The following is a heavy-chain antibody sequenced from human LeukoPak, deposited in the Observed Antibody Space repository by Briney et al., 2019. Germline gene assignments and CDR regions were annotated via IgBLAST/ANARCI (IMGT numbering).Heavy chain of an antibody. CDR1: GFTFSSYC. V-gene: IGHV3-30*02. J-gene: IGHJ5*02. Sequence: PGGSLRLSCAASGFTFSSYCMHWVRQAPGKGLEGVAFIRYDGSNKYYADSVKGRFTISRDNSKNTLYLQMNRLRAEATDVYSCEKSYGDYINWFDPWGQGTLVTVSS. D-gene: IGHD4-17*01. CDR2: IRYDGSNK. CDR3: EKSYGDYINWFDP.